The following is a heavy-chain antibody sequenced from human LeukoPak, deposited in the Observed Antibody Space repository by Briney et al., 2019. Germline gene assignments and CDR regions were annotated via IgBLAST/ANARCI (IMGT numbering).Heavy chain of an antibody. V-gene: IGHV3-30-3*02. D-gene: IGHD4-23*01. Sequence: GRSLRLSCAAAGFTFSSYAMHWGRQAPGKGLGWVAVISYDGSNKYYADSVKGRFTISRDNSKNTLYLQMNGLRAEDTAVYYCARTTVVMDYFDYWGQGTLVTVSS. CDR1: GFTFSSYA. CDR2: ISYDGSNK. CDR3: ARTTVVMDYFDY. J-gene: IGHJ4*02.